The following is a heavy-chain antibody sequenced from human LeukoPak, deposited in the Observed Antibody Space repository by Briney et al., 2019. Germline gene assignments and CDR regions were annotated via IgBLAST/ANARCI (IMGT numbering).Heavy chain of an antibody. Sequence: SGTLSLTCAVSGGSISSSNWWSWVRQPPGKGLEWIGEIYHSGSTNYNPSLKSRVTISVDKSKNQFPLKLSSVTAADTAVYYCARAPMVRGVSSWFDPWGQGTLVTVSS. J-gene: IGHJ5*02. V-gene: IGHV4-4*02. CDR3: ARAPMVRGVSSWFDP. CDR2: IYHSGST. D-gene: IGHD3-10*01. CDR1: GGSISSSNW.